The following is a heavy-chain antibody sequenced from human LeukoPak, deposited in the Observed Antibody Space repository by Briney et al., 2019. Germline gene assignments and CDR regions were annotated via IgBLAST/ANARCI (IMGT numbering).Heavy chain of an antibody. CDR3: ARGTSTYSNY. D-gene: IGHD2-21*01. J-gene: IGHJ4*02. CDR2: INPNSGGT. Sequence: ASVKVSCKASGYTFTSYYMHWARQAPGQGLEWMGWINPNSGGTNYAQKFQGRVTMTRDTSISTAYMELSRLKSDDTAVYSCARGTSTYSNYWGQGTLVTVSS. CDR1: GYTFTSYY. V-gene: IGHV1-2*02.